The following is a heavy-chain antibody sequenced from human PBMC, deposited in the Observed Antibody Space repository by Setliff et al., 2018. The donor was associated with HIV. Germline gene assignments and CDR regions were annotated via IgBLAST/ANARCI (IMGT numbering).Heavy chain of an antibody. CDR2: IIPMFGTT. D-gene: IGHD3-10*01. CDR3: ARYYYARRDGYNSYFDY. J-gene: IGHJ4*02. V-gene: IGHV1-69*05. CDR1: GTSFNIYA. Sequence: SVKVSCKASGTSFNIYAISWVRQAPGQGLEWMGGIIPMFGTTDYAQKFQGGITITTDESTTTAYMELSGLRSEDTAVYYCARYYYARRDGYNSYFDYWGQGTLVTVSS.